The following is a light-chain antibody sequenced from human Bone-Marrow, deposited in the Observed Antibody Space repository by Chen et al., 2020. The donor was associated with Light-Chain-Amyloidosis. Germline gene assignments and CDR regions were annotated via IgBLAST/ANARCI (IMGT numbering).Light chain of an antibody. V-gene: IGKV3-20*01. Sequence: ESVLTPYPVTLSLSPGEGANLSCRASQTIRSNYLTWYQQKFGQAPRLLIYGSSSRATGIPDRFTGSGSGTDFTLTINRLEPEDFAMYYCQQYGTSPLTFGGGTKVEIK. CDR3: QQYGTSPLT. CDR1: QTIRSNY. J-gene: IGKJ4*01. CDR2: GSS.